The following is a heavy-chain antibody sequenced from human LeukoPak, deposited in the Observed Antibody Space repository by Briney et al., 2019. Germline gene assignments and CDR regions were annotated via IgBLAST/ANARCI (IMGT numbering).Heavy chain of an antibody. Sequence: SGGSLRLSCAASGLSFSVYAMSWARQAPGKGLECVSSISGSGGRTYYTNSVKGRFTISRENFKNTVSLEMNNLGAEDTALYYCAKGGQDFDFWRFDYWGQGNLVIVSS. D-gene: IGHD3-3*01. CDR2: ISGSGGRT. V-gene: IGHV3-23*01. CDR1: GLSFSVYA. CDR3: AKGGQDFDFWRFDY. J-gene: IGHJ4*02.